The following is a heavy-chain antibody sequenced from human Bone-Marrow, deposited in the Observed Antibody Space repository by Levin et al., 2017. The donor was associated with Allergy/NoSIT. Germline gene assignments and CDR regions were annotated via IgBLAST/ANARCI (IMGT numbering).Heavy chain of an antibody. CDR3: ARERYGMDV. J-gene: IGHJ6*02. CDR1: GINFSIYG. V-gene: IGHV3-30*03. CDR2: ISNDGSKK. Sequence: SCGASGINFSIYGIHWVRQAPGKGLEWVAVISNDGSKKYYADSVKGRFTIPRDNSKNTVFLQMNSLTGEDTAVYYCARERYGMDVWGRGTTVTVSS.